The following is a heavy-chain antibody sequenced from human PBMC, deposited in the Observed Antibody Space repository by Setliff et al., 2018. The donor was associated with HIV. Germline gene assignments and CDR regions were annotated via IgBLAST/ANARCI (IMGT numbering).Heavy chain of an antibody. D-gene: IGHD5-18*01. Sequence: GGSLRLSCAASGFILSTYSMNWVRQAPGKGLEWVSSTSSSSTYIYHADPVKGRFTISRDNAKNSLYLQMNSLRAEDTAVYYCARDLTAMVTVDYWGQGTLVTVSS. CDR2: TSSSSTYI. CDR3: ARDLTAMVTVDY. CDR1: GFILSTYS. J-gene: IGHJ4*02. V-gene: IGHV3-21*01.